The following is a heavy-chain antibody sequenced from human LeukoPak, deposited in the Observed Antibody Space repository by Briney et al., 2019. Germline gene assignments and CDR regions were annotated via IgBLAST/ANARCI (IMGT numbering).Heavy chain of an antibody. CDR1: GGSFSGYY. CDR2: INHSGST. Sequence: SETLSLTCAVYGGSFSGYYWSWIRQPPGKGLEWIGEINHSGSTNYNPSLKSRVTISVDTSKNQFSLKLSSVTAADTAVYYCARDRRELYGTSYYYYYYMDVWGKGTTVTVSS. V-gene: IGHV4-34*01. J-gene: IGHJ6*03. CDR3: ARDRRELYGTSYYYYYYMDV. D-gene: IGHD1-26*01.